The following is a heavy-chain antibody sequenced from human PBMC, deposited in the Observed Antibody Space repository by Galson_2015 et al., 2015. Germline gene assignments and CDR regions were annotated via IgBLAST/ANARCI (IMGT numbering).Heavy chain of an antibody. V-gene: IGHV4-34*01. CDR1: GGSMSGNS. J-gene: IGHJ6*02. CDR2: INHSGGT. CDR3: ARGDCEGQCGYYSDEEGFYHFGLDV. D-gene: IGHD3-22*01. Sequence: AVYGGSMSGNSWTWIRQSPGKGLEWIGEINHSGGTNYNPSLKSRVTISIDASKNQFSLRLRSVTAADAAVYYCARGDCEGQCGYYSDEEGFYHFGLDVWGQGTTVTVSS.